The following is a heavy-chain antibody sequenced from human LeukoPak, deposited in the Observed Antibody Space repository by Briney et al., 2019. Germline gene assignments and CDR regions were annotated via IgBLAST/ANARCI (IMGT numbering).Heavy chain of an antibody. J-gene: IGHJ4*02. D-gene: IGHD6-13*01. CDR1: GFIFSSYS. CDR3: ARDLDSGSWYGFDY. V-gene: IGHV3-21*01. CDR2: ISSSSSYI. Sequence: PGGSLRLSXAASGFIFSSYSMNWVRQAPGKGVEWVSSISSSSSYIYYADSVKGRFTISRDNAKNSLYLQMNSLRAEDTAVYYCARDLDSGSWYGFDYWGQGTLVTVSS.